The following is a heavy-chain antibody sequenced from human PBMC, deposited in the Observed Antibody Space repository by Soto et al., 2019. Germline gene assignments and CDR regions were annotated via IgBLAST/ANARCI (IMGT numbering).Heavy chain of an antibody. CDR3: AKDAIPRNDVWDYFEF. D-gene: IGHD1-1*01. J-gene: IGHJ4*02. CDR1: GFIFKNYA. CDR2: IGGAGDDR. V-gene: IGHV3-23*01. Sequence: GSLRLACAAPGFIFKNYAMSWVRQAPGKGLEWVSGIGGAGDDRNYADSVKGRFTISRDNSKNTLYMQMSSVRAEDTAVYYCAKDAIPRNDVWDYFEFGGQGTLVTVSS.